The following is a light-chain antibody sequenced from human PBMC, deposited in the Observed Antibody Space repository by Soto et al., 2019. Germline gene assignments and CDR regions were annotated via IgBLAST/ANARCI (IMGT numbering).Light chain of an antibody. V-gene: IGLV2-14*01. CDR1: SSDVGGYNY. CDR2: EVS. Sequence: QSALTQPASVSGSPGQSITISCTGTSSDVGGYNYVSWYQQHPGKAPKLMIYEVSNRPSGLSNRFSGSKSGNTASLTISGLKAEDWADYYCSSYTSSSTLVFAPGTKLT. J-gene: IGLJ1*01. CDR3: SSYTSSSTLV.